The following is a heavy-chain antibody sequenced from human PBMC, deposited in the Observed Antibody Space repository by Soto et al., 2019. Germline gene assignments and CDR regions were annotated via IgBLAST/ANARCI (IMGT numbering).Heavy chain of an antibody. D-gene: IGHD3-10*01. CDR1: GGTFSSYA. CDR3: ARGAMDYYASGSYCGIDV. CDR2: IIPIFGTA. V-gene: IGHV1-69*13. Sequence: SVKVSCKASGGTFSSYAISWVRQAPGQGLEWMGGIIPIFGTANYAQKFQGRVTITADESTSTAYMELSSLRSEDTAVYYCARGAMDYYASGSYCGIDVWGQGTTVTVSS. J-gene: IGHJ6*02.